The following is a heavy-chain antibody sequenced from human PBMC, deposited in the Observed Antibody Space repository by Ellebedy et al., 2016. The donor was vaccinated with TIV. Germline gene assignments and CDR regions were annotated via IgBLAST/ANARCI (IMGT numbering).Heavy chain of an antibody. D-gene: IGHD4-17*01. CDR2: ISYDGSNK. V-gene: IGHV3-30-3*01. CDR1: GFTFSSYA. Sequence: PGGSLRLSCAASGFTFSSYAMHWVRQAPGKGLEWVAVISYDGSNKYNADSVKGRFTISRDNSKNTLYLQMNSLRAEDTAVYYCAKAEGWLRCPDFDYWGQGTLVTVSS. CDR3: AKAEGWLRCPDFDY. J-gene: IGHJ4*02.